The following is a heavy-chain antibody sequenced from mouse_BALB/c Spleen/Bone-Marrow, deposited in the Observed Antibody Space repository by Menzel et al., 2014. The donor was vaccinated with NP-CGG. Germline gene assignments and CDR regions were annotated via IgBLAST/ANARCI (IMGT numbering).Heavy chain of an antibody. CDR3: TGGNYPYYFDY. D-gene: IGHD2-1*01. V-gene: IGHV1-69*02. CDR2: IYPSNNYT. CDR1: GYTFTSYW. Sequence: QVQLQQSGAELVRPGASVKLSCKASGYTFTSYWINWVKQRPGQGLEWIGNIYPSNNYTNYNQKFKVKATLTVDKSSSTAYMQLSSPTSEDSAVYYCTGGNYPYYFDYWGQGTTLTVSS. J-gene: IGHJ2*01.